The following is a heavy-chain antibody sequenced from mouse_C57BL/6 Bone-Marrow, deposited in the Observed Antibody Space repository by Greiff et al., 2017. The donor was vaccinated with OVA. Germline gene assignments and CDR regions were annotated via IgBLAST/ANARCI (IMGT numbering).Heavy chain of an antibody. V-gene: IGHV3-6*01. Sequence: EVQRVESGPGLVKPSQSLSLTCSVTGYSITSGYYWNWIRQFPGNKLEWMGYISYDGSNNYNPSLKNRISITRDTSKNQFFLKLNSVTTEDTATYYCARDRSSYWYFDVWGTGTTVTVSS. CDR1: GYSITSGYY. D-gene: IGHD1-1*01. J-gene: IGHJ1*03. CDR2: ISYDGSN. CDR3: ARDRSSYWYFDV.